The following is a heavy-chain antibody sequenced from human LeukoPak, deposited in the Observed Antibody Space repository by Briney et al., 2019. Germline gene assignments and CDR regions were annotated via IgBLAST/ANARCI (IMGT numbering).Heavy chain of an antibody. Sequence: SVKVSCKASGGTFSSYAISWVRQAPGQGLEWMGGIIPIFGTANYAQKFQGRVTITTDESTSTAYMELSSLRSEGTAVYYCARGPIINYYMGVWGKGTTVTVPS. V-gene: IGHV1-69*05. CDR1: GGTFSSYA. J-gene: IGHJ6*03. CDR2: IIPIFGTA. CDR3: ARGPIINYYMGV.